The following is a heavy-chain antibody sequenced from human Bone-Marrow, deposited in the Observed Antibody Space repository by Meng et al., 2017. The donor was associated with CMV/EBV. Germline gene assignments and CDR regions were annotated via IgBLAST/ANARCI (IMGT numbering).Heavy chain of an antibody. CDR1: GFTFTSYG. Sequence: GGSLRLSCAASGFTFTSYGMHWVRQAPGKGLEWVAFIRFEGSKKHYADSVKGRFTISRDNSKNTVYLQMNSLRAEDTAIYYCARDSGCWSGYYMMKWGDYYYGMAVWGQGPTV. CDR3: ARDSGCWSGYYMMKWGDYYYGMAV. D-gene: IGHD3-3*01. J-gene: IGHJ6*02. CDR2: IRFEGSKK. V-gene: IGHV3-30*02.